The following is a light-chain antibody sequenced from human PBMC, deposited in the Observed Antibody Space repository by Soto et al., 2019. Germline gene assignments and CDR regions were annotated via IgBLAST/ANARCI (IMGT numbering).Light chain of an antibody. Sequence: DIQMTQSPSTLSASVGDRVTITCRASQSISSWLAWYQQKPGKAPKVLIYDASSLESGVPSRFSGSGSGREFTLIISSLQPDDSATYYCQQSNSYAGTFGQGTKVEIK. CDR2: DAS. J-gene: IGKJ1*01. V-gene: IGKV1-5*01. CDR3: QQSNSYAGT. CDR1: QSISSW.